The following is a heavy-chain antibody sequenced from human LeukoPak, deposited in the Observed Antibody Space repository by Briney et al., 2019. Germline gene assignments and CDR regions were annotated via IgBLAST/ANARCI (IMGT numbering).Heavy chain of an antibody. J-gene: IGHJ4*02. CDR2: ISWNSGSI. V-gene: IGHV3-9*01. CDR3: AKGVYSGSYYYFDY. Sequence: GGSLRLSCAASGFTFDYYAMHWVRQGPGKGLEWVSGISWNSGSISYADSVKGRFTISRDNANNSLYLQMNSLRPEDTAFYYCAKGVYSGSYYYFDYWGQGTLVTVSS. CDR1: GFTFDYYA. D-gene: IGHD1-26*01.